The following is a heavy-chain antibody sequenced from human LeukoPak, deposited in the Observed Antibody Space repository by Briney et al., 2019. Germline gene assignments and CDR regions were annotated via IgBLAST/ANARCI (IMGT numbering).Heavy chain of an antibody. V-gene: IGHV3-30-3*01. J-gene: IGHJ4*02. Sequence: GGSLRLSCAASGFTFSSYAMHWVRQAPGKGLEWVAVISYDGSNKYYADSVKGRFTISRDNSKNTLYLQMNSLRAEDTAVYYCARDLNGDYYFDYWGRGTLVTVSS. D-gene: IGHD5-24*01. CDR1: GFTFSSYA. CDR3: ARDLNGDYYFDY. CDR2: ISYDGSNK.